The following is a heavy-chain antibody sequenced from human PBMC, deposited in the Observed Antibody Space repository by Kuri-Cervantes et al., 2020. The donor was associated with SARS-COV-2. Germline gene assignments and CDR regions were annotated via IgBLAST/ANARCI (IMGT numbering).Heavy chain of an antibody. Sequence: KVSCKGSGYSFTSYWIGWVRQVPGKGLEWMGIIYPGDSDTRYSPSFQGQVTISADKSISTAYLQWSSLKASDTAMYYCARWEIRFLGSWFDPWGQGTLVTVSS. J-gene: IGHJ5*02. CDR2: IYPGDSDT. D-gene: IGHD3-3*01. CDR3: ARWEIRFLGSWFDP. CDR1: GYSFTSYW. V-gene: IGHV5-51*01.